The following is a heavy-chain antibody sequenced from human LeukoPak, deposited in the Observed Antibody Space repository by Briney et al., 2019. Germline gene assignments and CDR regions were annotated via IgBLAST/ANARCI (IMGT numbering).Heavy chain of an antibody. V-gene: IGHV3-30*04. CDR1: GFTFSSYA. CDR2: ISYDGSNK. Sequence: GESLRLSCAASGFTFSSYAMHWVRQAPGKGLEWVAVISYDGSNKYYADSVKGRFTISRDNSKNTLYLQMNSLRAEDTAVYYCARDGLTVAGTGRSTFDYWGQGTLVTVSS. D-gene: IGHD6-19*01. J-gene: IGHJ4*02. CDR3: ARDGLTVAGTGRSTFDY.